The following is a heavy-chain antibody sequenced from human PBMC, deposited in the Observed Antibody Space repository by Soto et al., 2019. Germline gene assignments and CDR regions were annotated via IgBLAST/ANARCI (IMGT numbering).Heavy chain of an antibody. CDR2: INPSGGST. J-gene: IGHJ6*02. CDR1: GYTFTSYY. Sequence: ASVKVSCKASGYTFTSYYMHWVRQAPGQGLEWMGIINPSGGSTSYAQKFQGRVTMTRDTSTSTVYMELSSLRSEDTAVYYCGRVNSRGNYYYGMDVWGQGTTVTVSS. CDR3: GRVNSRGNYYYGMDV. D-gene: IGHD6-13*01. V-gene: IGHV1-46*01.